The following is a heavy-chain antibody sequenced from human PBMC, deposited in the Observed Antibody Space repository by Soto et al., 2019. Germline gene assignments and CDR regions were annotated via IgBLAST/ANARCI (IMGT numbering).Heavy chain of an antibody. CDR1: GFTFSSYW. J-gene: IGHJ6*03. D-gene: IGHD2-2*01. V-gene: IGHV3-7*01. Sequence: GGSLRLSCAASGFTFSSYWMSWVRQAPGKGLEWVANIKQDGSEKYYVDSVKGRFTISRDNAKNSLYLQMNSLRAEDTAVYYCAREGGDCSSTSCPHDYYYYYMDVWGKGTTVTVSS. CDR2: IKQDGSEK. CDR3: AREGGDCSSTSCPHDYYYYYMDV.